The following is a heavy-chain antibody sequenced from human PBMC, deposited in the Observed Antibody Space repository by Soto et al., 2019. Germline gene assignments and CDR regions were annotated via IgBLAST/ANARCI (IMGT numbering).Heavy chain of an antibody. V-gene: IGHV3-23*01. D-gene: IGHD6-19*01. CDR3: AKPHLTRQWLVQGLDWFDP. Sequence: GGSLRLSCAASGFTFSSYAMSWVRQAPGKGLEWVSAISGSGGSTYYADSVKGRFTISRDNSKNTLYLQMNSLRAEDTAVYYCAKPHLTRQWLVQGLDWFDPWGQGTLVTVSS. J-gene: IGHJ5*02. CDR1: GFTFSSYA. CDR2: ISGSGGST.